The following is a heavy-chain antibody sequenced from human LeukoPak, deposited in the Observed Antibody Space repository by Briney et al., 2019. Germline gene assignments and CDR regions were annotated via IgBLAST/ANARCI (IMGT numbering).Heavy chain of an antibody. J-gene: IGHJ5*02. V-gene: IGHV4-30-2*01. CDR2: IFHTGST. D-gene: IGHD2-21*01. CDR1: GDSISSGAYS. Sequence: PQTLSLTCVVSGDSISSGAYSWSWIRQPPGKGLEWIGYIFHTGSTFYNPSLKSRVTISVDNSKNQFSLRLSSVTAADTAVYYCARELWFANAPGSWLDPWGQGTLVTVS. CDR3: ARELWFANAPGSWLDP.